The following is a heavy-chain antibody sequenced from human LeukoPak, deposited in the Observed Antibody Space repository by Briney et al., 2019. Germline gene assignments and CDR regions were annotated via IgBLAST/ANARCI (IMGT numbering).Heavy chain of an antibody. V-gene: IGHV3-23*01. J-gene: IGHJ3*02. CDR3: ARAEYYYGSGRYDAFDI. CDR2: IGGRGDSI. D-gene: IGHD3-10*01. Sequence: GGSLRLSCAASRFTFSNYAMTRVRQAPGKGLEWVSVIGGRGDSIYYADSVKGRFTISRDNSKNTLYLQMNSLRAEDTAEYYCARAEYYYGSGRYDAFDIWGQGTLVTVSS. CDR1: RFTFSNYA.